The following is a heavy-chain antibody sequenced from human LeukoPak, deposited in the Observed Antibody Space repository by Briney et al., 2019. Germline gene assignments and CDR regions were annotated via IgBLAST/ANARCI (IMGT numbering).Heavy chain of an antibody. Sequence: PGRSLRLSCAASGFTFSSYAMHWVRQAPGKGLEWVAVISYDGSNKYYADSVKGRFTISRDNSKNTLYLQMNSLRAEDTAVYHCAREALSSGYYQKPEAFDIWGQGTMVTVSS. CDR2: ISYDGSNK. V-gene: IGHV3-30*04. J-gene: IGHJ3*02. CDR1: GFTFSSYA. CDR3: AREALSSGYYQKPEAFDI. D-gene: IGHD3-22*01.